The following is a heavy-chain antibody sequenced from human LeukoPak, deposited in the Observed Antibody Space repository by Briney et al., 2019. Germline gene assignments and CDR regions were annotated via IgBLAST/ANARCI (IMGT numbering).Heavy chain of an antibody. D-gene: IGHD3-22*01. J-gene: IGHJ4*02. CDR1: GYSISSGYY. V-gene: IGHV4-38-2*02. CDR3: ARSITMMAFGY. Sequence: SETLSLTCTVSGYSISSGYYWGWIRQPPGKGLEWIGEINHSGSTNYNPSLKSRVTISVDTSKNQFSLKLSSVTAADTAVYYCARSITMMAFGYWGQGTLVTVSS. CDR2: INHSGST.